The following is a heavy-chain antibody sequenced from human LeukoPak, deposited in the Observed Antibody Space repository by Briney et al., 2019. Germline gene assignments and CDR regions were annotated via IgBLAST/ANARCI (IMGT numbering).Heavy chain of an antibody. D-gene: IGHD6-13*01. CDR2: MNPNSGNT. CDR3: ARGGGSSWYNHLYYYYYMDV. V-gene: IGHV1-8*03. J-gene: IGHJ6*03. CDR1: GYTFTGYY. Sequence: ASVKVSCKASGYTFTGYYMHWVRQAPGQGLEWMGWMNPNSGNTGYAQKFQGRVTITRNTSISTAYMELSSLRSEDTAVYYCARGGGSSWYNHLYYYYYMDVWGKGTTVTVSS.